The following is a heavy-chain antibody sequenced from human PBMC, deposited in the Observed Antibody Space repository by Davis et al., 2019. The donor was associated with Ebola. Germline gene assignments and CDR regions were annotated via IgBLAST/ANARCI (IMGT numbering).Heavy chain of an antibody. CDR2: IKSKSDGGTT. Sequence: PGGSLRLSCAASGFTFNKYWMHWVRQAPGKGLEWLGRIKSKSDGGTTDSAAPVKGRFSISRDDSKNTLYLQMNSLKTGDTAVYYCATSGSVSGRLEYWGQGTLVTVSS. D-gene: IGHD6-19*01. V-gene: IGHV3-15*01. CDR3: ATSGSVSGRLEY. CDR1: GFTFNKYW. J-gene: IGHJ4*02.